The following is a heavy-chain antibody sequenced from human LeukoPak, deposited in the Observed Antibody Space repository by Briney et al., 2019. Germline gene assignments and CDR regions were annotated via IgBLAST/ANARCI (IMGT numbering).Heavy chain of an antibody. CDR2: INPNSGGT. CDR3: ARPYCSSTSCYMLD. D-gene: IGHD2-2*02. Sequence: ASVTVSCKASGYTFTGYYMHWVRQAPGQGLEWMGWINPNSGGTNYAQKFQGRVTMTRDTSISTAYMELSRLRSDDTAVYYCARPYCSSTSCYMLDWGQGTLVTVSS. J-gene: IGHJ4*02. V-gene: IGHV1-2*02. CDR1: GYTFTGYY.